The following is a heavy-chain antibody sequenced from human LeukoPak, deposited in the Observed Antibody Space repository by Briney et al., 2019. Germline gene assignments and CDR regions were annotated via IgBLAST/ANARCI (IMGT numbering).Heavy chain of an antibody. Sequence: ASVKVSCKASGYTFTSYGISWVRQAPGQGLEWMGWISAYNGNTNYAQKLQDRVTMTTDTSTSTAYMELRSLRSDDTAVYYCARVELNDYGDYGGSFYWGQGTLVTVSS. J-gene: IGHJ4*02. CDR3: ARVELNDYGDYGGSFY. CDR2: ISAYNGNT. V-gene: IGHV1-18*01. D-gene: IGHD4-17*01. CDR1: GYTFTSYG.